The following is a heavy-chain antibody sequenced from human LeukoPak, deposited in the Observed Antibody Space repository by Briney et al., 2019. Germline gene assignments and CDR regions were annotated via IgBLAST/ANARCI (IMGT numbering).Heavy chain of an antibody. CDR2: ISYDESNK. D-gene: IGHD2-2*01. Sequence: GRSVRLSCGASGFIFSIYGMLWVRQAPGKGLEWVAVISYDESNKNYSDSVKGRFTISRDNSKNTLYLQMNSLRAEDTGVYYCAKDSCSSTSCYEDFWGQGTLVTVSS. V-gene: IGHV3-30*18. J-gene: IGHJ4*02. CDR3: AKDSCSSTSCYEDF. CDR1: GFIFSIYG.